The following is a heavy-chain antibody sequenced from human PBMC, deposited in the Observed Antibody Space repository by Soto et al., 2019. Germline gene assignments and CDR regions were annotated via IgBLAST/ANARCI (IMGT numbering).Heavy chain of an antibody. Sequence: ASVKVSCKASGYTFTSYYMHWVRQAPGQGLEWMGIINPSGGSTSYAQKFQGRVTMTRDTSTSTVYMELSSLRSEDTAVYYCARSDDFWSGTTNCFDPWGQGTLVTVSS. CDR2: INPSGGST. CDR3: ARSDDFWSGTTNCFDP. CDR1: GYTFTSYY. J-gene: IGHJ5*02. V-gene: IGHV1-46*03. D-gene: IGHD3-3*01.